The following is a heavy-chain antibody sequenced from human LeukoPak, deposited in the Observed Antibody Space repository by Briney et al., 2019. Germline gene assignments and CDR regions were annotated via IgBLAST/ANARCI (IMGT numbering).Heavy chain of an antibody. V-gene: IGHV4-30-2*01. D-gene: IGHD1-7*01. Sequence: PSQTLSLTCTVSGGSISSGGYYWSWIRQPPGKGLEWIGYIYHSGSTYYNPSLKSRVTISLDTSKNQFSLRLSSMTAADTAVYYCARETGTTPYYYYMDVWGKGTTVTVSS. CDR1: GGSISSGGYY. CDR3: ARETGTTPYYYYMDV. J-gene: IGHJ6*03. CDR2: IYHSGST.